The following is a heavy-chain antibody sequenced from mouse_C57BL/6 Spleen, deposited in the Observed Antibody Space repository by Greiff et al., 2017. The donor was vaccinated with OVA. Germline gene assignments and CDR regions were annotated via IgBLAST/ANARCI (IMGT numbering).Heavy chain of an antibody. CDR3: TFLYYGSSFDY. J-gene: IGHJ2*01. Sequence: DVQLQESGAELVRPGASVKLSCTASGFNIKDDYMHWVKQRPEQGLEWIGWIDPENGDTEYASKFQGKATITADTSSNTAYLQLSSLTSEDTAVYYCTFLYYGSSFDYWGQGTTLTVSS. D-gene: IGHD1-1*01. V-gene: IGHV14-4*01. CDR1: GFNIKDDY. CDR2: IDPENGDT.